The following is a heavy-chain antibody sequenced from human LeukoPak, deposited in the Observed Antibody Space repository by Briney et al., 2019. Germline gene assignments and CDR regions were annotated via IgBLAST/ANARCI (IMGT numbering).Heavy chain of an antibody. V-gene: IGHV3-21*01. Sequence: GGSLRLSCAASEFTFSSYNMNWVRQAPGKELEWVSSISSSSDYIYYADSVKGRFTISRDNAKNSLYLQMKSLRAEDTAVYYCARGKTSQNIVTRKTYNWFDPWGQGTLVTVSS. CDR1: EFTFSSYN. CDR2: ISSSSDYI. CDR3: ARGKTSQNIVTRKTYNWFDP. J-gene: IGHJ5*02. D-gene: IGHD2/OR15-2a*01.